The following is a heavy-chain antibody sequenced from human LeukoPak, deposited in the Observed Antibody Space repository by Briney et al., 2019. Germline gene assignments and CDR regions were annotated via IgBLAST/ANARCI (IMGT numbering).Heavy chain of an antibody. CDR1: GFTFSDYY. V-gene: IGHV3-11*06. Sequence: GGSLRLSCAASGFTFSDYYMSWIRQAPGKGLEWVSSISSSSSYIYYADSVKGRFTISRDNAKNSLYLQMNSLRAEDTAVYYCARDTPGGYSYGFLYWGQGTLVTVSS. CDR2: ISSSSSYI. J-gene: IGHJ4*02. D-gene: IGHD5-18*01. CDR3: ARDTPGGYSYGFLY.